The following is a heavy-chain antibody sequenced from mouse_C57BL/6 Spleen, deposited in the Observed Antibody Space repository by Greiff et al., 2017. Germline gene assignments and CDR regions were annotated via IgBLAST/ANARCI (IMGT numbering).Heavy chain of an antibody. CDR2: IDPSDSYT. D-gene: IGHD1-1*01. V-gene: IGHV1-69*01. J-gene: IGHJ2*01. CDR3: ARRRGWYGSSFDY. CDR1: GYTFTSYW. Sequence: QVQLQQPGAELVMPGASVKLSCKASGYTFTSYWMHWVKPRPGQGLEWIGEIDPSDSYTNYNQKFKGKSTLTVDKSSSTAYMQLSSLTSEDSAVYYGARRRGWYGSSFDYWGQGTTLTVSS.